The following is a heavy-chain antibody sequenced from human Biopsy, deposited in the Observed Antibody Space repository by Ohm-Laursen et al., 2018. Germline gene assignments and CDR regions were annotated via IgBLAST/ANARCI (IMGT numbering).Heavy chain of an antibody. CDR2: INPISGDT. J-gene: IGHJ4*02. Sequence: ASVKVSCKASGYPFSNYYLFWVRQAPGQGLEWMGRINPISGDTVFARNFQGRVTMTRDTAISTVYMDLRNLRPDDTAVYFCARMEQPHDYWGQGTLVTVSS. CDR3: ARMEQPHDY. V-gene: IGHV1-2*06. D-gene: IGHD6-13*01. CDR1: GYPFSNYY.